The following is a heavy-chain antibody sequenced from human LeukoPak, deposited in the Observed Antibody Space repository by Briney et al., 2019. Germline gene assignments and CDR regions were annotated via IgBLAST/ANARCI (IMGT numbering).Heavy chain of an antibody. Sequence: GGSLRLSCAASGCTFSNSAMNWVRQAPGKGLEWVSVISGSGGSTYYADSVKGRFTVSRDNSKNTLYLQMNSRRLEDTAVYYCAKEGAYCGGDCYSYFDYWGQGTLVTVSS. V-gene: IGHV3-23*01. CDR3: AKEGAYCGGDCYSYFDY. CDR1: GCTFSNSA. D-gene: IGHD2-21*02. CDR2: ISGSGGST. J-gene: IGHJ4*02.